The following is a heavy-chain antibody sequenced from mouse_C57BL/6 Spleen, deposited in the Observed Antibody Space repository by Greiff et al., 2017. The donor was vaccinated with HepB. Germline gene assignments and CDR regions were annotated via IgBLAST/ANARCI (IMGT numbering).Heavy chain of an antibody. CDR3: ARGHYDGYYFDY. CDR2: INPNNGGT. CDR1: GYTFTDYY. Sequence: EVQLQQSGPELVKPGASVKISCKASGYTFTDYYMNWVKQSHGKSLEWIGDINPNNGGTSYNQKFKGKATLTVDKSSSTAYMELRSLTSEDSAGYYCARGHYDGYYFDYWGQGTTLTVSS. D-gene: IGHD2-3*01. J-gene: IGHJ2*01. V-gene: IGHV1-26*01.